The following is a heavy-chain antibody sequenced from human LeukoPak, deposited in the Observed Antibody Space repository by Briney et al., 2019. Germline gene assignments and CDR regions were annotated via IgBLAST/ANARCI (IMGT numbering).Heavy chain of an antibody. Sequence: GGSLRLSCAASGFTFTSFWMSWVRQAPGTGLQWLANINEDGSEEYYGDSVKGRLTISRDNAKSSLFLQMNSLRPEDTAVCYCASQDSNNAFEIWGQGTKVTVSS. CDR1: GFTFTSFW. CDR2: INEDGSEE. V-gene: IGHV3-7*02. D-gene: IGHD3-22*01. CDR3: ASQDSNNAFEI. J-gene: IGHJ3*02.